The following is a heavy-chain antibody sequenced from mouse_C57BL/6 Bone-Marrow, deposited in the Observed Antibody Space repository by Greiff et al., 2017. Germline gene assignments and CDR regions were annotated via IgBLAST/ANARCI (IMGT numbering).Heavy chain of an antibody. D-gene: IGHD2-1*01. CDR1: GYSITSGYY. V-gene: IGHV3-6*01. Sequence: EVQVVESGPGLVKPSQSLSLTCSVTGYSITSGYYWNWIRQFPGNKLEWMGYISYDGSNNYNPSLKNRISITRDTSKNQFFLKLNSVTTEDTATYYCARGASYYGNAHWYFDVWGTGTTGTVSS. CDR2: ISYDGSN. CDR3: ARGASYYGNAHWYFDV. J-gene: IGHJ1*03.